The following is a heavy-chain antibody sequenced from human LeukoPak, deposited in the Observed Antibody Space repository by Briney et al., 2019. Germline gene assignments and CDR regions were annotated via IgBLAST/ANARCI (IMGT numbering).Heavy chain of an antibody. CDR3: AKQLGYCSDGSCYSPY. V-gene: IGHV3-23*01. J-gene: IGHJ4*02. CDR2: ISNNGGYT. D-gene: IGHD2-15*01. Sequence: PGGSLRLSCAASGFTFSSSAMSWVRQAPGKGLEWASAISNNGGYTYYADSVQGRFTISRDNSKSTLCLQMNSLRAEDTAVYYCAKQLGYCSDGSCYSPYLGQGTLVTVSS. CDR1: GFTFSSSA.